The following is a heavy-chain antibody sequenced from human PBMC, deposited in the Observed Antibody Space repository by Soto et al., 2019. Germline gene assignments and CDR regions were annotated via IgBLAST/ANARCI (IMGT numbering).Heavy chain of an antibody. CDR2: IYYTGNT. CDR1: GDSISSGADY. CDR3: ARGCGNGDCFFDF. J-gene: IGHJ4*02. Sequence: SETLSLTCNVSGDSISSGADYWNWIRQSPGKGLEWIGYIYYTGNTYYNPSLRSRLTISVDRSKNQFSLRLTSVTAADTAVYYCARGCGNGDCFFDFWGQGTLVTVSS. V-gene: IGHV4-30-4*01. D-gene: IGHD2-21*02.